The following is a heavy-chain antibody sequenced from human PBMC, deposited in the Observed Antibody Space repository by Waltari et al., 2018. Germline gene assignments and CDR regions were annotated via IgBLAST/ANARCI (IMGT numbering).Heavy chain of an antibody. Sequence: QVQLVQSGAEVKKPGASVKVSCKASGYTFTSYDINWVRQATGQGLEWMGWMNPNSGNTGYAQKFQGRVTMTRNTSISTAYMELSSLRSEDTAVYYCARGRRLTFGVVIISPPPDYWGQGTLVTVSS. D-gene: IGHD3-3*01. CDR1: GYTFTSYD. V-gene: IGHV1-8*01. CDR3: ARGRRLTFGVVIISPPPDY. CDR2: MNPNSGNT. J-gene: IGHJ4*02.